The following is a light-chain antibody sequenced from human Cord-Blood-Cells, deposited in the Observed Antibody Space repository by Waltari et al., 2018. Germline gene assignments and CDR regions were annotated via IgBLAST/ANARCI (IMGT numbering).Light chain of an antibody. CDR2: GAS. CDR3: QQYGSSPRT. Sequence: EIVLTQSPGTLSLSPGERATLSCSASQSVSSSYFAWYQQKPGQASRLLIYGASSRATGIPDRFSGSGSGTDFTLTISRLEPEDFAVYYCQQYGSSPRTFGQGTKVEIK. CDR1: QSVSSSY. J-gene: IGKJ1*01. V-gene: IGKV3-20*01.